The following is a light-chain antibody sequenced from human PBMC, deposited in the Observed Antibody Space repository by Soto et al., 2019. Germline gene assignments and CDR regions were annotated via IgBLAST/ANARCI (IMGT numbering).Light chain of an antibody. CDR1: QSLTRN. Sequence: EIVMTQSPATLSVSPGERVTLSCRASQSLTRNLAWYQHKPGQSPRLLIYGGSARATGIPARFSGSGSGTDFTLTINRLEPEDFAVYYCQQFGYSLFTFGPGTKVDIK. CDR2: GGS. J-gene: IGKJ3*01. CDR3: QQFGYSLFT. V-gene: IGKV3-15*01.